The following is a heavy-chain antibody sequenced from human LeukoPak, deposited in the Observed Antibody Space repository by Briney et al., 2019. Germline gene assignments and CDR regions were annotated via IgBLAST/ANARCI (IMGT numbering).Heavy chain of an antibody. J-gene: IGHJ4*02. CDR3: ARDRTGTTRYYFDY. V-gene: IGHV1-18*01. CDR1: GYTFGIYG. CDR2: ISAYNGNT. Sequence: GASVKVSCKASGYTFGIYGISWVRQAPGQGLEWMGWISAYNGNTNYAQKLQGRVTMTTDTSTSTAYMELRSLRSDDTAVYYCARDRTGTTRYYFDYWGQGTLVTVSS. D-gene: IGHD4-11*01.